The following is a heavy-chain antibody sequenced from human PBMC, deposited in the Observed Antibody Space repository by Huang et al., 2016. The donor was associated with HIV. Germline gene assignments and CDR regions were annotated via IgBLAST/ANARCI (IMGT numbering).Heavy chain of an antibody. Sequence: QVQLVQSGAEVKKPGSSVKVSCKVSGGTFNNAISWVRQAPCQGLEWMGGIIPICGTPNYERNFQGRVTITADESTSIADMELSSLRSEDTAVYYCARGAPDLDSHLDHWGQGTLVTVSS. CDR2: IIPICGTP. CDR3: ARGAPDLDSHLDH. J-gene: IGHJ4*02. V-gene: IGHV1-69*13. D-gene: IGHD3-3*01. CDR1: GGTFNNA.